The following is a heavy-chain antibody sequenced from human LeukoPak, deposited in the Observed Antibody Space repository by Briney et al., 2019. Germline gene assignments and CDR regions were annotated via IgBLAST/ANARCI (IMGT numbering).Heavy chain of an antibody. CDR2: ISGSGGST. CDR3: TREGYSSSWSFFDY. V-gene: IGHV3-23*01. J-gene: IGHJ4*02. D-gene: IGHD6-13*01. Sequence: GGSLRLSCAASGFTFSSYAMSWVRQAPGKGLEWVSAISGSGGSTYYADSVKGRFTISRDNSKNTLYLQMNSLKTEDTAVYYCTREGYSSSWSFFDYWGQGTLVTVSS. CDR1: GFTFSSYA.